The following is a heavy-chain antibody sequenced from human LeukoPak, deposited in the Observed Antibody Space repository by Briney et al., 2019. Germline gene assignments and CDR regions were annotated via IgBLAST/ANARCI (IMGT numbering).Heavy chain of an antibody. Sequence: GASVKVSCQASGYTFTGDYIHWVRQAPGQGLEWMGWINPNSGDTNYAPKFQGRVTMTRDTSISTAYMELSRLRSDDTAVYYCARRENDYWGQGTLVTVSS. J-gene: IGHJ4*02. CDR3: ARRENDY. CDR1: GYTFTGDY. CDR2: INPNSGDT. V-gene: IGHV1-2*02.